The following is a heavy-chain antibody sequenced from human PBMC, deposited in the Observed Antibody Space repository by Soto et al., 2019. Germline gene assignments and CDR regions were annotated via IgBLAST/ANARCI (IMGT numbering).Heavy chain of an antibody. V-gene: IGHV4-59*01. D-gene: IGHD3-16*01. CDR1: GVSITSYY. Sequence: QVQLQESGPGLVKPSETLSLTCTVSGVSITSYYWTWIRQPPGKGLEWIGNSYYSGSTNYNPSLRRRVTISVDTSKDQFSLKLTSVTAADTAVYYCARDKSAFVTVEFYYYCMDVWGKGTTFTGSS. CDR2: SYYSGST. CDR3: ARDKSAFVTVEFYYYCMDV. J-gene: IGHJ6*03.